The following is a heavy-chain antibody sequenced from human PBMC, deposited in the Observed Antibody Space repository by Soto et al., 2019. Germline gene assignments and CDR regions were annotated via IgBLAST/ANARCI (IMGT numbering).Heavy chain of an antibody. V-gene: IGHV3-11*05. D-gene: IGHD6-13*01. J-gene: IGHJ2*01. CDR1: GFTFSDYY. CDR3: ARTIVAAGGRRYFDL. CDR2: INSSSSYT. Sequence: QVQLVGSGGGLVKPGGSLRLSCAASGFTFSDYYMSWIRQAPGKGLEWVSYINSSSSYTSYADSVKGRFTISRDNAKNSLYLQMNSLRAEDTAVYYCARTIVAAGGRRYFDLWGRGTLVTVSS.